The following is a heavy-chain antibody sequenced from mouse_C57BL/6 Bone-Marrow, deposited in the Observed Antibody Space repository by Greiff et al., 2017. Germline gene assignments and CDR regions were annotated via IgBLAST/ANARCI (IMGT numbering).Heavy chain of an antibody. D-gene: IGHD2-14*01. CDR1: GYTFTRYW. CDR3: SRSGTRGRSFDF. CDR2: IYPTSGRT. V-gene: IGHV1-55*01. J-gene: IGHJ2*01. Sequence: VQLQQPGAELVKPGASVKMSCKASGYTFTRYWITWVKQRPGHGLEWIGDIYPTSGRTNYHAMFTSKAILTVDTSSNTAYMQLSSLTSEDSAVFYCSRSGTRGRSFDFWGQGTTLTVSS.